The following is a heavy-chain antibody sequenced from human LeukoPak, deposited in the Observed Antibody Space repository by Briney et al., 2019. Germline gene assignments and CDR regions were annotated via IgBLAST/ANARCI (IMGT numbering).Heavy chain of an antibody. D-gene: IGHD1-1*01. J-gene: IGHJ4*02. V-gene: IGHV4-59*12. CDR2: IYYSGNT. CDR1: GGSISSYY. Sequence: SETLSLTCTVSGGSISSYYWSWIRQPPGKGLEWIGYIYYSGNTNYNPSLKSRVTISVDTSKNQFSLKLSSVTAADTAVYYCARDAELQNWNFDYWGQGTLVTVSS. CDR3: ARDAELQNWNFDY.